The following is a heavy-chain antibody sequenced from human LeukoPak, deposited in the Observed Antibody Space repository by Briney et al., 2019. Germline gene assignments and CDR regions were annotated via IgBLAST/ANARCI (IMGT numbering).Heavy chain of an antibody. CDR2: MKPNSGNT. CDR1: GYTSTSYD. Sequence: ASVKVSCKASGYTSTSYDINWVREATGEGLEWMGWMKPNSGNTGYAQKFQGRVTITRNTSISTAYMDLSSLRSEDTAVYSVARGGTGQAALDYWGQGTMVTVSS. CDR3: ARGGTGQAALDY. V-gene: IGHV1-8*03. J-gene: IGHJ3*01. D-gene: IGHD1-26*01.